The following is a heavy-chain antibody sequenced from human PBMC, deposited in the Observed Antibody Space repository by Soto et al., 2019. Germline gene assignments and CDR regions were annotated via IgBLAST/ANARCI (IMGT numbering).Heavy chain of an antibody. Sequence: PGGSLRLSCAASGFTFSNFEMHWVRQAPGKGLEWVSSISSTTNYIYYGDSMKGRFTISRDNAKNSLYLEMNSLRAEDTAVYYCARESEDLTSNFDYWGQGTLVTVSS. CDR2: ISSTTNYI. V-gene: IGHV3-21*06. CDR1: GFTFSNFE. CDR3: ARESEDLTSNFDY. J-gene: IGHJ4*02.